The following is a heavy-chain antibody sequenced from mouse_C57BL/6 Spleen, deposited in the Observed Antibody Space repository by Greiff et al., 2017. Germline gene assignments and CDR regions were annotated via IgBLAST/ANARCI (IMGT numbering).Heavy chain of an antibody. CDR2: INPGSGGT. CDR3: ARGKGYDYDTGAWFAY. D-gene: IGHD2-4*01. Sequence: VKLQESGAELVRPGTSVKVSCKASGYAFTNYLIEWVKQRPGQGLEWIGVINPGSGGTNYNEKFKGKATLTADKSSSTAYMQLSSLTSEDSAVYFCARGKGYDYDTGAWFAYWGQGTLVTVSA. V-gene: IGHV1-54*01. J-gene: IGHJ3*01. CDR1: GYAFTNYL.